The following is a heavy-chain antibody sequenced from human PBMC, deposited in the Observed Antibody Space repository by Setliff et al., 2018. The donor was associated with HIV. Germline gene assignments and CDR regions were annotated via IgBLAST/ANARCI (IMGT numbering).Heavy chain of an antibody. V-gene: IGHV4-4*09. CDR1: GGSISSYY. Sequence: PSETLSLTCTVSGGSISSYYWSWIRQPPGKGLEWIGYIYTSGSTNYNPTLKSRVTISVDTSKNQFSLKLSSVTAADTAVYYCARGPLDSSGYRSDAFDIWGQGTMVTVSS. J-gene: IGHJ3*02. CDR2: IYTSGST. CDR3: ARGPLDSSGYRSDAFDI. D-gene: IGHD3-22*01.